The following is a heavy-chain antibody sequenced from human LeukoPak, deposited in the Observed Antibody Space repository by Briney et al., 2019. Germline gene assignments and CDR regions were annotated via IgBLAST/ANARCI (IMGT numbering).Heavy chain of an antibody. CDR1: GFTLCNAW. V-gene: IGHV3-15*01. CDR3: TTSRDGYKYYYYGMDV. J-gene: IGHJ6*02. D-gene: IGHD5-24*01. CDR2: IKSKTDGGTT. Sequence: GGSLRLSRAASGFTLCNAWVSWVGQPPGEGLEWGGRIKSKTDGGTTDYAAPVKGRFTISRDDSKNTLYLQMNSLKTEDTAVYYCTTSRDGYKYYYYGMDVWGQGTTVTVSS.